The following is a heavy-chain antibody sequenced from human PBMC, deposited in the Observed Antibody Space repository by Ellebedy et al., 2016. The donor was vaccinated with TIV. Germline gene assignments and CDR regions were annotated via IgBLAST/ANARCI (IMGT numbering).Heavy chain of an antibody. V-gene: IGHV3-21*01. J-gene: IGHJ6*02. CDR1: GFTFSSYS. D-gene: IGHD2-21*01. CDR2: ISSSSSYI. CDR3: ARAHITMDV. Sequence: GESLKISXAASGFTFSSYSMNWVRQAPGKGLEWVSSISSSSSYIYYADSVKGRFTISRDNAKNSLYLQMNSLRAEDTAVYYCARAHITMDVWGQGTTVTVSS.